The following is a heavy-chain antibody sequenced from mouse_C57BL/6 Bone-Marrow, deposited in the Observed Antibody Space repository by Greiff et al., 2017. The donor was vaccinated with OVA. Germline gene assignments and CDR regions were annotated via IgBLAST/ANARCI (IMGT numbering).Heavy chain of an antibody. V-gene: IGHV1-81*01. Sequence: VQLQQSGAELARPGASVKLSCKASGYTFTSYGISWVKQRPGQGLEWIGEIYPSSGNTYYNEKFKGKATLTADKSSSTAYMELRSLTSEDSAVYFCARSATVVATADYWGKGTTLTVSS. J-gene: IGHJ2*01. D-gene: IGHD1-1*01. CDR3: ARSATVVATADY. CDR1: GYTFTSYG. CDR2: IYPSSGNT.